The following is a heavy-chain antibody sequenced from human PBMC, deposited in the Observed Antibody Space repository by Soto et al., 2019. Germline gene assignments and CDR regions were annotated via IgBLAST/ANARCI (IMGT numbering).Heavy chain of an antibody. CDR3: AKRAGDGYLDS. CDR2: ISGAGDST. V-gene: IGHV3-23*01. Sequence: EVQLLESGGGLVQPGGSLRLSCAASGFTFSSYAMNWVRQAPGKGPEWVSFISGAGDSTYYADSVKGRSTISRDNSRNTLYLQMNSLRAEDTAIYYCAKRAGDGYLDSRGQGSLVTVSS. D-gene: IGHD4-17*01. CDR1: GFTFSSYA. J-gene: IGHJ4*02.